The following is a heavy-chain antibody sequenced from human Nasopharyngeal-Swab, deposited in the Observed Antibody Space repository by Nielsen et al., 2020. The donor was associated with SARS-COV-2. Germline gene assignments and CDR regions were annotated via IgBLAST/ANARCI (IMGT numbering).Heavy chain of an antibody. V-gene: IGHV3-21*01. CDR3: AGGYCSSGSWYAKHYGMDV. CDR1: GFRDYS. Sequence: GESLKISCVDSGFRDYSMNWVRQAPGTGWEWVSSISSSSSDIYYADSVKVRFTISRDSDKNSLYLQMNNLRAEDTTVYYCAGGYCSSGSWYAKHYGMDVWGQGPTVTVSS. D-gene: IGHD2-15*01. J-gene: IGHJ6*02. CDR2: ISSSSSDI.